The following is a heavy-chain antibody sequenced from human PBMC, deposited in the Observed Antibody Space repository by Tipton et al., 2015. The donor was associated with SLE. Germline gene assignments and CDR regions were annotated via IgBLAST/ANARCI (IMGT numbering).Heavy chain of an antibody. V-gene: IGHV3-74*01. D-gene: IGHD3-3*01. CDR3: ARGDDFWSGYRQSYDALDV. Sequence: SLRLSCAASGFTFTSYWMNWFRQAPGEGLIWVSRINVEGTYTLYADSVKGRFTVSRNNAKNSLYLQMNSLRNEDTAMYYCARGDDFWSGYRQSYDALDVWGQGTMVTVSS. CDR2: INVEGTYT. CDR1: GFTFTSYW. J-gene: IGHJ3*01.